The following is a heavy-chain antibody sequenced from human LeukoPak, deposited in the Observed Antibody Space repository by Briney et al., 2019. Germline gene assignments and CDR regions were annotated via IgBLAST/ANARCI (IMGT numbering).Heavy chain of an antibody. J-gene: IGHJ5*02. CDR2: IDPSDSYT. V-gene: IGHV5-10-1*01. CDR3: ARGGKSAYGWFDP. CDR1: GYTFTTYW. Sequence: GESLKISCKGSGYTFTTYWISWERQMPGKGLEWMGTIDPSDSYTNYSPSFQGHVTISVDKSISIAYLQWSSLKASDTAMYYCARGGKSAYGWFDPWGQGTLVTVSS. D-gene: IGHD5-12*01.